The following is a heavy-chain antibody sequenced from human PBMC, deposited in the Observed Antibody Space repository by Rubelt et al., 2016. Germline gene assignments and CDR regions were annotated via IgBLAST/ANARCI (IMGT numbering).Heavy chain of an antibody. CDR1: GYSISSGYY. V-gene: IGHV4-38-2*02. J-gene: IGHJ4*02. Sequence: QVQLQESGPGLVKPSETLSLTCTVSGYSISSGYYWGWIRQPPGKGLEWIGSIYHSGGTCYNRSLKSRVTISVDTSKNQFSLKLSSVTAADTAVYYCARVTAVAGTVIDYWGQGTLVTVSS. D-gene: IGHD6-19*01. CDR3: ARVTAVAGTVIDY. CDR2: IYHSGGT.